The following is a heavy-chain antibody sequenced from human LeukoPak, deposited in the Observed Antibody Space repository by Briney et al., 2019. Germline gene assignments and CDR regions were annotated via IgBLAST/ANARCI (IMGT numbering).Heavy chain of an antibody. D-gene: IGHD3-16*01. V-gene: IGHV3-23*01. Sequence: GGTLRLSCAASGFTFSGFAMSWIRQAPGKGLEWVSSISRSGESTFYADSVRGRFTISRDDSKNTVSLQMESLRAEDTALYYCAKDYAVGSIDYWGQGTLVTVSS. CDR3: AKDYAVGSIDY. J-gene: IGHJ4*02. CDR1: GFTFSGFA. CDR2: ISRSGEST.